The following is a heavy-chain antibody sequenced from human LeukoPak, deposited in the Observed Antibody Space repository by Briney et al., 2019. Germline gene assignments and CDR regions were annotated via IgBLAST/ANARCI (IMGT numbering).Heavy chain of an antibody. D-gene: IGHD6-25*01. CDR2: ISGSGGST. V-gene: IGHV3-23*01. J-gene: IGHJ4*02. Sequence: GGSLRLSCAASGFTFSSYSMNWVRQAPGKGLEWVSAISGSGGSTYYADSVKGRFTISRGNSKNTLYLQMNSLRAEDTAVYYCASSQRGGYFDYWGQGTLVTVSS. CDR3: ASSQRGGYFDY. CDR1: GFTFSSYS.